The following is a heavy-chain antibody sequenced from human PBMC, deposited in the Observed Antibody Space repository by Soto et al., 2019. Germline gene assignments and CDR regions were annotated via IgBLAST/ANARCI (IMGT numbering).Heavy chain of an antibody. CDR3: ARRGQIAGLAY. CDR2: INTDGSDT. D-gene: IGHD3-10*01. CDR1: GFTFNNFW. Sequence: EVQLVESGGGLVQPGGSLRLSCAASGFTFNNFWLHWVRQGPGKGLEWVSRINTDGSDTSYADSVKGRFAISRDNAKSTLFLQMDSRRAEDTAVYHCARRGQIAGLAYWGQGTLVTVSS. J-gene: IGHJ4*02. V-gene: IGHV3-74*01.